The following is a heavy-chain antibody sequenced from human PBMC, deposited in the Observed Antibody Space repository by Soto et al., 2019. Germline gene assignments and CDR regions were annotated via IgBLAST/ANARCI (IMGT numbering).Heavy chain of an antibody. D-gene: IGHD2-15*01. Sequence: PGGSLRLSCAVSGFNFRDFWMSWVRQAPGKGLEWVAAISGSGVNTYYADSVKGRFTISRDQSKNTLYLQMNSLRAEDTAKYSCAKDKGAGGGSCFDSWGQGTLVTVSS. V-gene: IGHV3-23*01. CDR1: GFNFRDFW. CDR3: AKDKGAGGGSCFDS. J-gene: IGHJ4*02. CDR2: ISGSGVNT.